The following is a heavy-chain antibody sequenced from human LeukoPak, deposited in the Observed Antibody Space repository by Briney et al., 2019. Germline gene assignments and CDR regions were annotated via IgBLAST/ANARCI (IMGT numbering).Heavy chain of an antibody. V-gene: IGHV3-30*18. CDR1: GFTFSSYG. CDR3: AKDQGSSSIADY. Sequence: GGSLRLSCAASGFTFSSYGMHWVRQAPGKGLEWVAVISHDGSNKYYADSVKGRFTISRDNSKNTLYLQMNSLRAEDTAVYYCAKDQGSSSIADYWGQGTLVTVSS. D-gene: IGHD6-6*01. J-gene: IGHJ4*02. CDR2: ISHDGSNK.